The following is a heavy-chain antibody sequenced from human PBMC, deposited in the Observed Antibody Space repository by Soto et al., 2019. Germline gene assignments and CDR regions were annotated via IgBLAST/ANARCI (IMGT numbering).Heavy chain of an antibody. CDR2: ISSSSSYI. V-gene: IGHV3-21*01. J-gene: IGHJ4*02. CDR1: GFTFSIYS. Sequence: GGSLRLSCAASGFTFSIYSTNWVRQAPGKGLESVSSISSSSSYIYYADSGKGRFTIYRENAKNALYLQMNSLRAEDTAVYYCGKVATIRPRSPYYFDYWGQGTLVTVSS. CDR3: GKVATIRPRSPYYFDY. D-gene: IGHD5-12*01.